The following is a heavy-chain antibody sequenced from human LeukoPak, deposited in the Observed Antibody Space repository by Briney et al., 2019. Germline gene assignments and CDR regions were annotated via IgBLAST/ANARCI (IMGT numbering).Heavy chain of an antibody. CDR2: IYISGNT. D-gene: IGHD3-9*01. Sequence: SETLSLTCDVSGASVTTDYWSWIRQPPGKGLEWIGYIYISGNTDYNPSLKSRLTISVDTSKNQFSLTLSSATAADTAVYYCAGRGQRYFRDWGQGTLVTVSS. CDR3: AGRGQRYFRD. J-gene: IGHJ1*01. CDR1: GASVTTDY. V-gene: IGHV4-4*08.